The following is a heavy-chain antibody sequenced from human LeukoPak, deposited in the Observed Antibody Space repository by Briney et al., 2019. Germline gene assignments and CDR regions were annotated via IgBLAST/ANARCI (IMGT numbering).Heavy chain of an antibody. D-gene: IGHD6-13*01. CDR1: GGSFSGYY. CDR3: ARRKQLVRGWFDP. Sequence: PSETLSLTCAVYGGSFSGYYWSWIRQPPGKGLEWIGEINHSGSTNYNPSLKSRVTISVDTSKNQFSLKLSSVTAADTAVYYCARRKQLVRGWFDPWGQGTLVTVSS. V-gene: IGHV4-34*01. CDR2: INHSGST. J-gene: IGHJ5*02.